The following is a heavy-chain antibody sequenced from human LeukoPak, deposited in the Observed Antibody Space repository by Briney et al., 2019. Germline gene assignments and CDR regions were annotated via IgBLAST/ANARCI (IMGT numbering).Heavy chain of an antibody. CDR3: ARGEYQLPQGN. CDR1: GFTFSSYG. J-gene: IGHJ4*02. V-gene: IGHV3-30*03. CDR2: ISHDGTKK. D-gene: IGHD2-2*01. Sequence: GGSLRLSCAASGFTFSSYGMHWVRQAPGKGLEWVAVISHDGTKKYYADSVKGRFTISRDNSKNTLYLQMNSLRAEDTAVYYCARGEYQLPQGNWGQGTLVTVSS.